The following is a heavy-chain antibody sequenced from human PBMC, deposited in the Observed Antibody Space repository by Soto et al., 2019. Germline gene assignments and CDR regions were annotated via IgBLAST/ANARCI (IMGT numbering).Heavy chain of an antibody. J-gene: IGHJ6*02. CDR2: INPNSGGT. D-gene: IGHD1-26*01. CDR3: AREGIVGATEVPIDYYYYGMDV. Sequence: QVQLVQSGAEVKKPGASVKVSCKASGYTFTGYYMHWVRQAPGQGLEWMGWINPNSGGTNYAQKFQGWVTMTRDTSISTAYMELSRLRSDDTAVYYCAREGIVGATEVPIDYYYYGMDVWGQGTTVTVSS. V-gene: IGHV1-2*04. CDR1: GYTFTGYY.